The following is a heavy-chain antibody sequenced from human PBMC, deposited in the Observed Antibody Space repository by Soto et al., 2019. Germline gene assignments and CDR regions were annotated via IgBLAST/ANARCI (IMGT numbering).Heavy chain of an antibody. V-gene: IGHV3-23*01. D-gene: IGHD3-16*01. Sequence: EVQLLESGGGLAQPGGSLRLSCAASGFTFSSYGLTWVRQAPGKGLEWVSSVSGTGETTYYADSVKGRFTMSRDSSRNTLYLQMNSLGADGTAVYYCAKEGYLGSRRYFDYWGQGTLVTVSS. CDR2: VSGTGETT. CDR3: AKEGYLGSRRYFDY. CDR1: GFTFSSYG. J-gene: IGHJ4*02.